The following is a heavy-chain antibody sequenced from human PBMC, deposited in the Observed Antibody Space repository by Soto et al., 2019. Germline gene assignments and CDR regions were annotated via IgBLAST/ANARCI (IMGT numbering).Heavy chain of an antibody. CDR2: IKSYTNGGTT. V-gene: IGHV3-15*01. CDR3: TTDDPINKY. Sequence: GGSLRLSCAASGFAFSNAWMSWVRQAPGKGLEWVGRIKSYTNGGTTDYAAPVKGRFAISRDDSKNTLYLQMNSLKTEDAGVYYCTTDDPINKYWGQGTLVTVS. J-gene: IGHJ4*02. CDR1: GFAFSNAW.